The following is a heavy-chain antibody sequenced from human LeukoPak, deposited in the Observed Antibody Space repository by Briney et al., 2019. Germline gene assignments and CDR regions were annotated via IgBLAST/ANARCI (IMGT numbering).Heavy chain of an antibody. V-gene: IGHV3-30*02. CDR2: IRYDGSNK. D-gene: IGHD3-10*01. CDR3: AKDPSWFGELLGYFDY. J-gene: IGHJ4*02. Sequence: GGSLRLSCAASGFTCSSYGMHWVRQAPGKGLEWVAFIRYDGSNKYYADSVKGRFTISRDNSKNTLYLQMNSLRAEDTAVYYCAKDPSWFGELLGYFDYWGQGTLVTVSS. CDR1: GFTCSSYG.